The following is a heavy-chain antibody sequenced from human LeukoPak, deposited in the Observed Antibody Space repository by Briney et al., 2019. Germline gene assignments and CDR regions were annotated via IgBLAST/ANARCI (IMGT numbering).Heavy chain of an antibody. Sequence: ASVKVSCKSSGYTFTSYGSTWVRQPPGQGLEWMGWISAYNGNTNYVQKLQGRVTMSTDTSTSTVYMELRSLRSDDTAVYYCARGGLTESVDYWGQGTLVTVSS. CDR1: GYTFTSYG. D-gene: IGHD3-10*01. CDR3: ARGGLTESVDY. CDR2: ISAYNGNT. J-gene: IGHJ4*02. V-gene: IGHV1-18*01.